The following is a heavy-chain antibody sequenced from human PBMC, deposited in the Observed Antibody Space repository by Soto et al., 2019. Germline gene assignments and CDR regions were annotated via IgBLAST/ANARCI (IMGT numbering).Heavy chain of an antibody. CDR2: IYSIGNT. V-gene: IGHV4-39*01. J-gene: IGHJ6*02. CDR3: RRSSRYSTDV. CDR1: GASIRSSAY. D-gene: IGHD6-19*01. Sequence: SETLSLTCTVSGASIRSSAYWGWIRQPPRKGLEWIGSIYSIGNTYYNPSLKSGVTISADTSKNQFSLNLISVTAADTAVYYCRRSSRYSTDVWGQGTTVTVSS.